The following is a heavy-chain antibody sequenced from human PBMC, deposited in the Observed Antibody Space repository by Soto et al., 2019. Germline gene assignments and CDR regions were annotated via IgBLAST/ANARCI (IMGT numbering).Heavy chain of an antibody. V-gene: IGHV3-21*01. CDR3: ARGNSDILTGYSTYYFDY. J-gene: IGHJ4*02. CDR2: ISSSSSYI. D-gene: IGHD3-9*01. Sequence: GWSLRLSFAASGFTFSSYSMNWVRQAPGKGLEWVSSISSSSSYIYYADSVKGLFTISRDNAKNSLYLQVNSLRAEDTALSYCARGNSDILTGYSTYYFDYWGQGALVTVYS. CDR1: GFTFSSYS.